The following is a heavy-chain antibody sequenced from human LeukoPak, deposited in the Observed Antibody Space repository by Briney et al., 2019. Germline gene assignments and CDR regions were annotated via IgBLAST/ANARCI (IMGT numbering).Heavy chain of an antibody. CDR3: AREDFSGEHDY. Sequence: GGPVKVSCKASGYTFTGYYMHWVRQAPGQGLEWMGWINPNSGGTNYAQKFQGRVTMTRDTSISTAYMELSRLRSVDTAVYYCAREDFSGEHDYWGQGTLVTVSS. J-gene: IGHJ4*02. CDR2: INPNSGGT. V-gene: IGHV1-2*02. CDR1: GYTFTGYY. D-gene: IGHD3-3*01.